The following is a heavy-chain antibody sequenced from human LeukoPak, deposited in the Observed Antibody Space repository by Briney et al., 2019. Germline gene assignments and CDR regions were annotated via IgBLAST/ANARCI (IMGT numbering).Heavy chain of an antibody. Sequence: GGSLRLSCAASGFTFSSYAMSWVRQAPGKGLEWVSAISGSGGSTYYADSVKGRFTISRDNSKNTLYLQMNSLRAEDTAVYYCAKGPEDIVVVVAATFFDYWGQGTLVTVSS. CDR3: AKGPEDIVVVVAATFFDY. D-gene: IGHD2-15*01. CDR2: ISGSGGST. CDR1: GFTFSSYA. J-gene: IGHJ4*02. V-gene: IGHV3-23*01.